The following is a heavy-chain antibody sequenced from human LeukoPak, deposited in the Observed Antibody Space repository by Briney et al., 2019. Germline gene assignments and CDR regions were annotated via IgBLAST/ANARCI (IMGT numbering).Heavy chain of an antibody. CDR1: VYRFTDYY. D-gene: IGHD1-26*01. CDR3: ARAVSRRELLYSY. V-gene: IGHV1-2*02. Sequence: ASAKVSCKPSVYRFTDYYMHWVRLAPGQGLEWMGWINPNSGGTNYAQKFQGRVTMTRDTSISTAYMELSRLRSDDTAVYYCARAVSRRELLYSYWGQGTLVTVSS. J-gene: IGHJ4*02. CDR2: INPNSGGT.